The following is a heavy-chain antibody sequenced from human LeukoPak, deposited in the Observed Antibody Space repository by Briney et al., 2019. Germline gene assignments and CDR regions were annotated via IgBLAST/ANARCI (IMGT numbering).Heavy chain of an antibody. CDR3: AREYSSSPDYYYYYMDV. J-gene: IGHJ6*03. CDR2: ISAYNGNT. D-gene: IGHD6-6*01. Sequence: ASVTVSFKSSGYTFTSYGISWVRQAPGQGLEWMGWISAYNGNTNYAQKLQGRVTMTTDTSTSTAYMELRSLRSDDTAVYYCAREYSSSPDYYYYYMDVWGKGTTVTVSS. CDR1: GYTFTSYG. V-gene: IGHV1-18*01.